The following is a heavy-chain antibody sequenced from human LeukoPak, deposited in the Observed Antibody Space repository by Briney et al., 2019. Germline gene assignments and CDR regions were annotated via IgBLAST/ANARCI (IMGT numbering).Heavy chain of an antibody. CDR2: INPSGGST. Sequence: GASVKVSCKASGYTFTSYYMHWVRQAPGQGLEWMGIINPSGGSTSYAQKFQGRVTMTRDMSTSTVYMELSSLRSEDTAVYYCARGMTDGYNYGEFDYRGQGTLVTVSS. CDR1: GYTFTSYY. V-gene: IGHV1-46*01. CDR3: ARGMTDGYNYGEFDY. D-gene: IGHD5-24*01. J-gene: IGHJ4*02.